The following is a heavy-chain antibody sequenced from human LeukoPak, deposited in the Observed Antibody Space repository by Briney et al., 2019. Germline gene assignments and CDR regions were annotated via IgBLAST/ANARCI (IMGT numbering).Heavy chain of an antibody. CDR2: IATSETHV. CDR1: GFSISDYS. J-gene: IGHJ6*02. CDR3: ARDLVLYSSGWYVYYGMDV. Sequence: GGSLRLSCAASGFSISDYSMNWVRQAPGKGLEWVSAIATSETHVWYADSVKGRFTLSRDNAKNSVYLEMNSLRAEDTAVYYCARDLVLYSSGWYVYYGMDVWGQGTTVTVSS. V-gene: IGHV3-21*01. D-gene: IGHD6-19*01.